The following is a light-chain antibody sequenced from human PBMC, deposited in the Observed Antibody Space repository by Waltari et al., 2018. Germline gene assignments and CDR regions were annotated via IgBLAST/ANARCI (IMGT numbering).Light chain of an antibody. CDR2: VDD. CDR1: ALRTRY. CDR3: QSASPDSSAILI. V-gene: IGLV3-25*03. J-gene: IGLJ2*01. Sequence: SYGLTQPPSVSVSPGQTARITCSGDALRTRYAYWYQHKPGQAPVLVMYVDDERPSGIPERFSGSSSGATVTLTISGVQAEDEADYYCQSASPDSSAILIFGGGTKLTVL.